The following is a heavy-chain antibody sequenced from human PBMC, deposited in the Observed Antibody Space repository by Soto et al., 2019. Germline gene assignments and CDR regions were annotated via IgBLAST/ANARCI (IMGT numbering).Heavy chain of an antibody. CDR3: AREGTAMVADAFDI. V-gene: IGHV3-7*05. CDR2: IRKDGSKT. Sequence: GGSLRLSCAASGFTFSSDWMTWVRQAPGKGLEWVANIRKDGSKTSYLDSVRGRFTISRDNAQSSLYLQMDSLRAEDTAVYYCAREGTAMVADAFDIWGQGTMVTVSS. D-gene: IGHD5-18*01. J-gene: IGHJ3*02. CDR1: GFTFSSDW.